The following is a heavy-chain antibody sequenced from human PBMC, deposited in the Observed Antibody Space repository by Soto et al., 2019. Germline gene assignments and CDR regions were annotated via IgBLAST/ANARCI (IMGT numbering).Heavy chain of an antibody. V-gene: IGHV3-23*01. J-gene: IGHJ4*02. CDR2: ISSSGRDT. D-gene: IGHD3-22*01. Sequence: GWSPRLSCAASGITSSRYARSWVRQAPGKGLEWVSGISSSGRDTYYADSVKGRFTISRDNSKNTLYLQMNSLRAEDTAIYYCAKDQSNSNPLYYFDFWGPGTLVTVSS. CDR1: GITSSRYA. CDR3: AKDQSNSNPLYYFDF.